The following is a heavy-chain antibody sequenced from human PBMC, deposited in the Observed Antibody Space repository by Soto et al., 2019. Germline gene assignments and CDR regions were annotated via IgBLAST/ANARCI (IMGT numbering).Heavy chain of an antibody. D-gene: IGHD3-22*01. J-gene: IGHJ4*02. V-gene: IGHV4-59*12. CDR3: ARTYDSNGYANEFDS. CDR1: GRSITSYY. Sequence: QVVLQESGPGLVKPSETLSLTCSFSGRSITSYYWSWVRQPPGKGLEWIGYIYDNGITSQNPSLKIRVTMSADTSQNQFSLKLTSVTGADTAVYYCARTYDSNGYANEFDSWGQGILVTVTS. CDR2: IYDNGIT.